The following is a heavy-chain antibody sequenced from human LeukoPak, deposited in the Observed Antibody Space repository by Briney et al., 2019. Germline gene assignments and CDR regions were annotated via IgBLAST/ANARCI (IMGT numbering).Heavy chain of an antibody. Sequence: SETLSLTCTVSGGAISSSSYYWGWIRQPPGKGLEWIGSIYYSGSTYYNPSLKSRVTISVDTSKNQFSLKLSSVTAADTAVYYCARLGPRRDGYNYVGLIYYWGQGTLVTVSS. CDR2: IYYSGST. J-gene: IGHJ4*02. V-gene: IGHV4-39*01. CDR1: GGAISSSSYY. D-gene: IGHD5-24*01. CDR3: ARLGPRRDGYNYVGLIYY.